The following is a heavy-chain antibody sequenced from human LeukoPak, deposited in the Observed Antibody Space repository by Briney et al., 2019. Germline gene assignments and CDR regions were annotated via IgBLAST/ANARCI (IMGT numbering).Heavy chain of an antibody. D-gene: IGHD5-24*01. V-gene: IGHV1-46*01. CDR1: GYTFTSYG. Sequence: ASVKVSCKASGYTFTSYGISWVRQAPGQGLEWMGIINPSGGSTSYAQKFQGRVTMTRDMSTSTVYMELSSLRSEDTAVYYCARVGRGEMATIRFDYWGQGTLVTVSS. CDR2: INPSGGST. CDR3: ARVGRGEMATIRFDY. J-gene: IGHJ4*02.